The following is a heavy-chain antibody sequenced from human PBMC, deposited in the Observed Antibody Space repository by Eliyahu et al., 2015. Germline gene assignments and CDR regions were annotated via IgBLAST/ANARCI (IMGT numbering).Heavy chain of an antibody. Sequence: QVQLVQSGAEVKXPGASVKVSCKXSGYTFTSYYXXWVRQAPGXGLAWMGIINPSGGSTSYAQKFQGRVTMTRDTSTSTVYMELSSLRSEDTAVYYCARELRDVSWGLGIDYWGQGTLVTVSS. CDR3: ARELRDVSWGLGIDY. CDR2: INPSGGST. J-gene: IGHJ4*02. D-gene: IGHD3-16*01. V-gene: IGHV1-46*01. CDR1: GYTFTSYY.